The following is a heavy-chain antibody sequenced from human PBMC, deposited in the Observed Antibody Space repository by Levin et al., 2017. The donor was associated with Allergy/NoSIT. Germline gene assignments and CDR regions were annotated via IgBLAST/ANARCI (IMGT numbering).Heavy chain of an antibody. Sequence: GLSLLLSFSSSGFPFPSYGMHWVRQAPGKGLEWVALISYDGSKKYYADSVNGRFTISRDKSKNTVYLQLSSLRTEDTAVYYCARDRGTSTWYINYWGQGTLVTVSS. CDR3: ARDRGTSTWYINY. V-gene: IGHV3-30*03. J-gene: IGHJ4*02. CDR2: ISYDGSKK. CDR1: GFPFPSYG. D-gene: IGHD6-13*01.